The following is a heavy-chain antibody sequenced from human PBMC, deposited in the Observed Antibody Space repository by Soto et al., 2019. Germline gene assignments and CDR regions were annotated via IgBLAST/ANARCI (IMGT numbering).Heavy chain of an antibody. J-gene: IGHJ6*01. CDR2: IVPIFGTA. CDR1: GGTFSSYA. D-gene: IGHD2-15*01. V-gene: IGHV1-69*06. Sequence: QVQLVQSGAEVKKPGSSVKVSCKASGGTFSSYAISWVRQAPGQGLEWMGGIVPIFGTANYAQKFQGRVTIPADKPTTTAYRELSSLRSEHPPVYSCASPTVWGGGSCYLPYPSSGMDVW. CDR3: ASPTVWGGGSCYLPYPSSGMDV.